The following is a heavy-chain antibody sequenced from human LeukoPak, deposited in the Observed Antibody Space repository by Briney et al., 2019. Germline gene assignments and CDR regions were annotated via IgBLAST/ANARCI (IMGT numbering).Heavy chain of an antibody. D-gene: IGHD5-18*01. CDR3: ARPGVGSGRYGAFDI. Sequence: SETLSLTCTVSGGSISSSSYYWGWIRQPPGKGLEWIGYIYYSGSTSYNPSLKSRVTISLDTSKNQFSLKLSSVTAADTAVYYCARPGVGSGRYGAFDIWGQGTMVTVSS. CDR2: IYYSGST. V-gene: IGHV4-61*05. CDR1: GGSISSSSYY. J-gene: IGHJ3*02.